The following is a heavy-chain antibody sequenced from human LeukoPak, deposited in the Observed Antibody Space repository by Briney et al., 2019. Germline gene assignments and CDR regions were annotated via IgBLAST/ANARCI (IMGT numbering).Heavy chain of an antibody. CDR3: ARGRAAAGTYYFDY. J-gene: IGHJ4*02. D-gene: IGHD6-13*01. V-gene: IGHV3-64*01. CDR1: GFTFSSYA. Sequence: PGGSLRLSCAASGFTFSSYAMHWVRQAPGKGLEYVSAISSNGGSTYYANSVKGRFTISRDNSKNTLYLQMGSLRAEDMAVYYCARGRAAAGTYYFDYWGQGAPVTVSS. CDR2: ISSNGGST.